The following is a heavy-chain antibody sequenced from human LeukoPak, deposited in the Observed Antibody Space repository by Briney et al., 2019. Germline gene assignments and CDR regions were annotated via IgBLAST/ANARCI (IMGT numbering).Heavy chain of an antibody. CDR3: AKDGSPYYYGSGSYHTGWFDP. CDR2: ISGSGGST. CDR1: GFTFSSYE. V-gene: IGHV3-23*01. J-gene: IGHJ5*02. Sequence: GGSLRLSCAASGFTFSSYEMNWVRQAPGKGLEWVSAISGSGGSTYYADSVKGRFTISRDNSKNTLYLQMNSLRAEDTAVYYCAKDGSPYYYGSGSYHTGWFDPWGQGTLVTVSS. D-gene: IGHD3-10*01.